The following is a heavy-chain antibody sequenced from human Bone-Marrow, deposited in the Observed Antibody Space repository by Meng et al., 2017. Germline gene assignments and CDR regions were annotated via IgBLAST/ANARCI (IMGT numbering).Heavy chain of an antibody. CDR2: INPKSGDT. J-gene: IGHJ4*02. V-gene: IGHV1-2*06. CDR3: ARDEDISAAGKLFGDY. Sequence: ASVKVSCKASGYTFTGYFLYWVRRAPGQGLEWMGRINPKSGDTHYAQKFQARVTMTGDTSVSTAYMELSGLRSDDTAMYYCARDEDISAAGKLFGDYWGQGTLVTVSS. CDR1: GYTFTGYF. D-gene: IGHD6-25*01.